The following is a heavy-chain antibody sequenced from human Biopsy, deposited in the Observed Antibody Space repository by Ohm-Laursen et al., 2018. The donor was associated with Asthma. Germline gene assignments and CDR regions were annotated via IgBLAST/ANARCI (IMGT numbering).Heavy chain of an antibody. J-gene: IGHJ4*02. D-gene: IGHD3-22*01. V-gene: IGHV4-4*02. CDR3: ARRWRSYDSSNYYLDQ. CDR2: IYHLGNA. CDR1: GGSISVSNW. Sequence: SDTLSLTCDDSGGSISVSNWWSWVRQPPGRGLEWIGQIYHLGNANYNPSLKSRVTMSVDKSKNQFSLKLTSVTAADTAVYFCARRWRSYDSSNYYLDQWGQGTLVTVSS.